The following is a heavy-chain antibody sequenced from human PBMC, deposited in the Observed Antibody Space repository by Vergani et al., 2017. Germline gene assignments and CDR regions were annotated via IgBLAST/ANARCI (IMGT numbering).Heavy chain of an antibody. Sequence: EVQLVESGGGLVQPGRSLRLSCAASGFTFDDYAMHWVRQAPGKGLEWVSGISWNSGSIGYADSVKGRFTISRDNAKNSLYLQMNSLRAEDTALYYCAKVIGSSWLFDYWGQGTLVTVSS. V-gene: IGHV3-9*01. CDR2: ISWNSGSI. D-gene: IGHD6-13*01. CDR3: AKVIGSSWLFDY. CDR1: GFTFDDYA. J-gene: IGHJ4*02.